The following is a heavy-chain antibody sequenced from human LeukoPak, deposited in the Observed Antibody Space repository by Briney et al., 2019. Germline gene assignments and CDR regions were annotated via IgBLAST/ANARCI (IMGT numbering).Heavy chain of an antibody. CDR1: GGSFSGYY. D-gene: IGHD2-2*02. CDR2: INHSGST. Sequence: PSETLSLTCAVYGGSFSGYYWSCIRQPPGKGLEWIGEINHSGSTNYNPSLKSRVTISVDTSKNQFSLKLSSVTAADTAVYYCARWAPGCSSTSCYSYYYYYMDVWGKGTTVTVSS. CDR3: ARWAPGCSSTSCYSYYYYYMDV. J-gene: IGHJ6*03. V-gene: IGHV4-34*01.